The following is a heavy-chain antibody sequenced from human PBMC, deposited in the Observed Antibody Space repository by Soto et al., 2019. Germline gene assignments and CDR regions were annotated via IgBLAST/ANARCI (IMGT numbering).Heavy chain of an antibody. CDR2: ISYDGSNK. CDR1: GFTFSRYA. CDR3: ARESYGDYFFDY. D-gene: IGHD4-17*01. V-gene: IGHV3-30-3*01. Sequence: QPGGSLRLSCAASGFTFSRYAMHWVRQAPGTGLEWLAIISYDGSNKNCADSVKGRFTISRDNSNNTLYLQMNSLRAEDTAVYYCARESYGDYFFDYWGQGALVTVSS. J-gene: IGHJ4*02.